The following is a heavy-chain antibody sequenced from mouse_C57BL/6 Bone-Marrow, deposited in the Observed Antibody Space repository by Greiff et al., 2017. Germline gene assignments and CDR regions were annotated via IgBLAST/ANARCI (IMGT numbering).Heavy chain of an antibody. CDR2: IYPGSGST. Sequence: VQLQQPGAELVKPGASVKMSCKASGYTFTSYWITWVKQRPGQGLEWIGDIYPGSGSTNYNKKFKSKATLTVDTSSSPAYMQLSSLTSEDSAVYYCARPYYSNYWYFDVWGTGTTVTVSS. J-gene: IGHJ1*03. CDR1: GYTFTSYW. CDR3: ARPYYSNYWYFDV. D-gene: IGHD2-5*01. V-gene: IGHV1-55*01.